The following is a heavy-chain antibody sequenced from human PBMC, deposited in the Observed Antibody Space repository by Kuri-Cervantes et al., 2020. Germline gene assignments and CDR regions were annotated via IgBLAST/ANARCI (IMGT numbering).Heavy chain of an antibody. V-gene: IGHV4-39*07. D-gene: IGHD3-3*01. CDR1: GGSISSSSYY. CDR2: IYHSGST. CDR3: ARRGYYNFWSGHQEGVFDI. Sequence: GSLRLSCTVSGGSISSSSYYWDWIRQPPGKGLEWIGSIYHSGSTYYNSSLKSRVTISVDTSKNQFSLKLISVTAADTAVYYCARRGYYNFWSGHQEGVFDIWGQGTMVTVSS. J-gene: IGHJ3*02.